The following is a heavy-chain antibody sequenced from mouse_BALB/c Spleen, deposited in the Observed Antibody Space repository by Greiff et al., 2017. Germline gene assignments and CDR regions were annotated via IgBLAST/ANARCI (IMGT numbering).Heavy chain of an antibody. CDR1: GFSLTSYD. CDR3: VRDDGSSPYYAMDY. J-gene: IGHJ4*01. Sequence: VQLKESGPGLVAPSQSLSITCTVSGFSLTSYDISWIRQPPGKGLEWLGVIWTGGGTNYNSAFMSRLSISKDNSKSQVFLKMNSLQTDDTAIYYCVRDDGSSPYYAMDYWGQGTSVTVSS. D-gene: IGHD1-1*01. V-gene: IGHV2-9-2*01. CDR2: IWTGGGT.